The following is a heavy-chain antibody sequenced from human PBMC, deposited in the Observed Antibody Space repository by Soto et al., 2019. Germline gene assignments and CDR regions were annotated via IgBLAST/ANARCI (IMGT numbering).Heavy chain of an antibody. D-gene: IGHD1-26*01. CDR2: INPDSGGT. J-gene: IGHJ4*02. V-gene: IGHV1-2*02. CDR1: GYTFTDYY. Sequence: AXVKVSCKASGYTFTDYYAHWLRHAPGQGLEWMGWINPDSGGTSYAQKFQGRVTMTRDTSINTTYMQMSSLRSDDTAVYYCARNVELSFDYWGQGTVVTVSS. CDR3: ARNVELSFDY.